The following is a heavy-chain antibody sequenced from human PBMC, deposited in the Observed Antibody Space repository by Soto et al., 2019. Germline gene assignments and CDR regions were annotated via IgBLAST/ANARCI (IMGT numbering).Heavy chain of an antibody. V-gene: IGHV4-30-2*01. CDR3: AGSQYYDFWSAYYGLCDH. CDR2: IYHTGNN. D-gene: IGHD3-3*01. CDR1: GSAISGGGYS. Sequence: TWSLNCPVSGSAISGGGYSLGWIRQPHGQGLEWIGYIYHTGNNYYNPSLKSRVTISLARSKNQFSLQLTSVTAADTAVYYCAGSQYYDFWSAYYGLCDHWGQGALVTVS. J-gene: IGHJ5*02.